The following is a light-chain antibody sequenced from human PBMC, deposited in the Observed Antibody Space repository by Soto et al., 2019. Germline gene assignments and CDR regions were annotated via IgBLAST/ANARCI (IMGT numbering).Light chain of an antibody. CDR2: KAS. Sequence: DIQMTQSPSTLSASVGDRVTITCRASQSISAWLAWYQQKAGKAPNLLIYKASRLESGVPSRFSGSGSETEFTLTISGLQPGDSATYYCQQYNSYSPTLGQGRNVDIK. J-gene: IGKJ1*01. CDR3: QQYNSYSPT. CDR1: QSISAW. V-gene: IGKV1-5*03.